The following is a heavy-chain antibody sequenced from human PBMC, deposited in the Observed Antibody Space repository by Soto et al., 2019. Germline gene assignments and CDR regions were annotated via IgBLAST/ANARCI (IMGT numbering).Heavy chain of an antibody. CDR2: IYRDDDK. CDR3: AHTWGLHFDN. D-gene: IGHD3-16*01. V-gene: IGHV2-5*02. Sequence: QITLKESGPTLVEPTQTLTLTCTYSGFSLWTTGVGVGWIRQPPGKALEWLGIIYRDDDKRYNQSLKNNFTLTSDNSSIQLFLTMTDMNSVDTATYPSAHTWGLHFDNWGQGTLVIVTS. J-gene: IGHJ4*02. CDR1: GFSLWTTGVG.